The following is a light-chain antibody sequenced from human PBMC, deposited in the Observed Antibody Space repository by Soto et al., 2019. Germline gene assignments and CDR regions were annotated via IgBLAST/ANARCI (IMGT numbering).Light chain of an antibody. CDR2: GAS. V-gene: IGKV3-20*01. CDR3: QQYGSSRPWA. CDR1: QSVSSYY. J-gene: IGKJ1*01. Sequence: EIVLTQSPGTLSLSPGERATLSCRASQSVSSYYLAWYQQKPGQAPRLLIHGASNRATGVPDRFSGSGSGTDFTLTINRLEPEDFAVYYCQQYGSSRPWAFGQGTKVEI.